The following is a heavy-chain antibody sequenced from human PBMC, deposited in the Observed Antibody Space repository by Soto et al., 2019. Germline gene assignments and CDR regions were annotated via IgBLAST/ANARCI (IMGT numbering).Heavy chain of an antibody. CDR1: GFHLCSYS. Sequence: GSLTSSCSAPGFHLCSYSMRLVPQAPGKGLEWVSAISGSGGSTYYADSVKGRFTISRDNSKNTLYLQMNSLRAEDTAVYYCAKGQTHLGELSFSWGQGTLVTVSS. V-gene: IGHV3-23*01. CDR3: AKGQTHLGELSFS. D-gene: IGHD3-16*02. J-gene: IGHJ4*02. CDR2: ISGSGGST.